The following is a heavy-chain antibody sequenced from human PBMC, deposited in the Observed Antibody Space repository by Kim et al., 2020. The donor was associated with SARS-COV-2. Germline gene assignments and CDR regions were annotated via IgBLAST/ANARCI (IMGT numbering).Heavy chain of an antibody. J-gene: IGHJ6*02. D-gene: IGHD3-22*01. V-gene: IGHV3-9*01. CDR3: AKDLEVDLRCGMDV. Sequence: ASVKGRFTIYRDNGKSSLYMQMNSLRDEDTALYYCAKDLEVDLRCGMDVWGQGTTVTVSS.